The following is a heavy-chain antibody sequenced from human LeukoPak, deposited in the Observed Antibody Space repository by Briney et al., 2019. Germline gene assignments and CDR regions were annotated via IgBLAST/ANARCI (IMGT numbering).Heavy chain of an antibody. V-gene: IGHV1-18*01. J-gene: IGHJ6*03. CDR1: GYTFTSYG. Sequence: GASVKVSCKASGYTFTSYGISWVRQAPGQGLEWMGWISAYNGNTNYAQKLQGRVTMTTDTSTSTAYMELRSLRSDDTAVYYCARDTPRGYSYGFYYYMDVWGKGPRSPSP. D-gene: IGHD5-18*01. CDR2: ISAYNGNT. CDR3: ARDTPRGYSYGFYYYMDV.